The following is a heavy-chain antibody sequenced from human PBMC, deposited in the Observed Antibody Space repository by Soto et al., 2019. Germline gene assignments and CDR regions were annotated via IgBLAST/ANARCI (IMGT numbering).Heavy chain of an antibody. V-gene: IGHV3-33*01. D-gene: IGHD6-13*01. CDR2: IWYDGSNK. J-gene: IGHJ6*02. Sequence: GGSLRLSCAASGFTFSSYCMHWVRQAPGEGLEWVAVIWYDGSNKYYADSVKGRFTISRDNSKNTLYLQMNSLRAEDTAVYYCASKSRSKLDYYYYGMDVWGQGTTVTVSS. CDR3: ASKSRSKLDYYYYGMDV. CDR1: GFTFSSYC.